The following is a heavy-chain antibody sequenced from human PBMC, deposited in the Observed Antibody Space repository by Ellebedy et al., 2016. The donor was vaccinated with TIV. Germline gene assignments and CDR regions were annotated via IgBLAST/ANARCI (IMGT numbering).Heavy chain of an antibody. CDR2: INTSGGRT. CDR1: GFTFSSYA. Sequence: GGSLRLSCAASGFTFSSYAMSWVRQAPGKGLEWVSGINTSGGRTYYADSVKGRFTISRDNSKNTLYLQMNSLRAEDRALYYCANTGPTGSYYDLPFDYWGQGTLVTVSS. J-gene: IGHJ4*02. D-gene: IGHD1-26*01. V-gene: IGHV3-23*01. CDR3: ANTGPTGSYYDLPFDY.